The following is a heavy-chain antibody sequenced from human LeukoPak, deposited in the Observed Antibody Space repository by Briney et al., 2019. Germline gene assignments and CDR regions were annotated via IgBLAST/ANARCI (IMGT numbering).Heavy chain of an antibody. D-gene: IGHD3-22*01. CDR3: AREPYYYDSSGHEPFDY. CDR1: GYSITSGYY. Sequence: SETLSLTCTVSGYSITSGYYWGWFRQPPGRVLEWISSIYHTGSTYYNPSLKSRVTISVDKSKNQFSLKLSSVTAADTAVYYCAREPYYYDSSGHEPFDYWGQGTLITVSS. J-gene: IGHJ4*02. V-gene: IGHV4-38-2*02. CDR2: IYHTGST.